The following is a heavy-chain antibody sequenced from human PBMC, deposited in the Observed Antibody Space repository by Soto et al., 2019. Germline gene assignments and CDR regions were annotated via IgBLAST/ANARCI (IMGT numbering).Heavy chain of an antibody. CDR3: ARIPRYSFPTSDDLDS. Sequence: ASVKVSCKASGGTFYTYTFSWVRQAPGQGLEWMGSITPIYPTTNYAEKFQGRLTVTADGSTNTAYMELNSLTSDDTAVYYCARIPRYSFPTSDDLDSWGQGTLVTVSS. V-gene: IGHV1-69*13. J-gene: IGHJ4*02. D-gene: IGHD5-18*01. CDR2: ITPIYPTT. CDR1: GGTFYTYT.